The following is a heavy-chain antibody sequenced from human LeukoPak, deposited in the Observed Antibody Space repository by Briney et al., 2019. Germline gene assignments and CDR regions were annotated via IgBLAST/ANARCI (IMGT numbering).Heavy chain of an antibody. J-gene: IGHJ4*02. CDR2: IFYIGTT. CDR3: ARVRRDSSGYYYRYFDY. CDR1: GGSIGNYY. V-gene: IGHV4-59*01. D-gene: IGHD3-22*01. Sequence: SETLSLTCTVSGGSIGNYYWSCIRQPPGQGLEWIGDIFYIGTTNYNSSLKSRVTISVDTSKNQFCLKLSSVTAADTAVYYCARVRRDSSGYYYRYFDYWGQGTLVTVSS.